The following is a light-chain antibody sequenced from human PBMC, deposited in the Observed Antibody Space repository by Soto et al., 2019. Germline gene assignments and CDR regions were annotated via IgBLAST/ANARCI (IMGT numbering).Light chain of an antibody. Sequence: EIVMTQSPATLSVSPGEGATLSCRASQSISSKLAWYQQKPGLAPRLLIYAASTRATGVPARFSGSGSGTEFTLTISSLQSEDLAVYYCQHYNDWRWTFGQGTKVEIK. V-gene: IGKV3-15*01. CDR3: QHYNDWRWT. J-gene: IGKJ1*01. CDR2: AAS. CDR1: QSISSK.